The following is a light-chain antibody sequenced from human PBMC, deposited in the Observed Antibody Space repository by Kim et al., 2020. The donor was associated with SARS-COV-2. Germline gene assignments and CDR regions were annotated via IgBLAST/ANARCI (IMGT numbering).Light chain of an antibody. CDR2: GAS. V-gene: IGKV3-15*01. CDR3: QHYNKWPPLT. CDR1: QSVSSN. J-gene: IGKJ4*01. Sequence: EIVMTQSPATLSVSPGERATLSCRASQSVSSNLAWYQQKPGQAPRLLVYGASTRATDIPARFSGSGSGTEFTLTISSLQSEDFAVYYCQHYNKWPPLTFGGGTKVDIK.